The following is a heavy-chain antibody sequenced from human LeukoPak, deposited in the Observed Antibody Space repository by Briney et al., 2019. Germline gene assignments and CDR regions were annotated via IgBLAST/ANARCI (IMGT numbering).Heavy chain of an antibody. V-gene: IGHV4-34*01. Sequence: SETLSLTCAVYGGSFSGYYWSWIRQPPGKGLEWIGEINHSGSTNYNPSLKSRVTISADTSKNQFSLKLSSVTAADTAVYYCAREKYYYDSSGYLPRLKYYFDYWGQGTLVTVSS. CDR1: GGSFSGYY. CDR3: AREKYYYDSSGYLPRLKYYFDY. CDR2: INHSGST. D-gene: IGHD3-22*01. J-gene: IGHJ4*02.